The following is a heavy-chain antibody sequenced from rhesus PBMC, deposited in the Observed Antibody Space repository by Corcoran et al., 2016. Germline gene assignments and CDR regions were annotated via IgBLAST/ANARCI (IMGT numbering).Heavy chain of an antibody. J-gene: IGHJ4*01. CDR3: AKAEYCSGIYCYDEYYFDY. Sequence: EVQLVESGGGLVQPGGSLRLSCAASGFTFSSYWLNWVRQTPGQGLEWISAINIGGGSKYYADSVKGRFTISRDNSKNTLSLQMNSLRAEDTAVYYCAKAEYCSGIYCYDEYYFDYWGQGVLVTVSS. V-gene: IGHV3S42*01. CDR1: GFTFSSYW. D-gene: IGHD2-27*01. CDR2: INIGGGSK.